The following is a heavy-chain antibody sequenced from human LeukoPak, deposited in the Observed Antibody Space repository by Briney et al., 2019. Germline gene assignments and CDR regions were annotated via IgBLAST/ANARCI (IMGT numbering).Heavy chain of an antibody. CDR1: GGSISSYY. V-gene: IGHV4-4*09. CDR3: ARQPVYCSSTSCSPDAIDI. Sequence: SETLSLTCTVSGGSISSYYWSWIRQPPGKGLEWIGYIYTSGSTNYNPSLKSRVTISVDTSKNQFSLKLSSVTAADTAVYYCARQPVYCSSTSCSPDAIDIWGQGTMVTVSS. CDR2: IYTSGST. D-gene: IGHD2-2*01. J-gene: IGHJ3*02.